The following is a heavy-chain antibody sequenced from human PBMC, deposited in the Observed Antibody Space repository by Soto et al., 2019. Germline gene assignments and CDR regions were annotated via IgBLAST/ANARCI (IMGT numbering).Heavy chain of an antibody. Sequence: GGSLRLSCAASGCTFSTYWMSWVRQGPGKGLEWVANIKPDGSEKWYVDSVKGRFIISRDNAKNSMYLQMNSLRAEDTAVYYCARAGAATLSDYWGQGTLVTVSS. CDR3: ARAGAATLSDY. D-gene: IGHD2-15*01. CDR1: GCTFSTYW. J-gene: IGHJ4*02. CDR2: IKPDGSEK. V-gene: IGHV3-7*05.